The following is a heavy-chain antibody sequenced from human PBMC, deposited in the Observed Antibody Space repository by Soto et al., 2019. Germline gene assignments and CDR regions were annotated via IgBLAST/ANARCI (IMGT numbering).Heavy chain of an antibody. CDR1: GGTFGNSA. V-gene: IGHV1-69*12. CDR3: ARDGDPRNAFWSGPLGGGWFDP. J-gene: IGHJ5*02. Sequence: QVHLVQSGAEVKKPGSSVNVSCKTSGGTFGNSAVTWVXXXXXXXXXXXXGXVPMFGTANYAQKFQGRLTITADESTNRAYMELPSLTSDDTAVYYCARDGDPRNAFWSGPLGGGWFDPWGQGTLVTVSS. CDR2: XVPMFGTA. D-gene: IGHD3-3*01.